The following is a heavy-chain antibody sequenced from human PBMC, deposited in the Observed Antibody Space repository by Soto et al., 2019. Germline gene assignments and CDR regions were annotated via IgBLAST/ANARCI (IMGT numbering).Heavy chain of an antibody. D-gene: IGHD2-2*01. Sequence: QVQLVESGGGVVQPGRSLRLSCAASGFTFSSYAMHWVRQAPGKGLEWVAVISYDGSNKYYADSVKGRFTISRDNSKNTLYLQMNSLRAEDTAVYYCARDESNSLLYWGQGTLVTVSS. CDR1: GFTFSSYA. V-gene: IGHV3-30-3*01. CDR3: ARDESNSLLY. CDR2: ISYDGSNK. J-gene: IGHJ4*02.